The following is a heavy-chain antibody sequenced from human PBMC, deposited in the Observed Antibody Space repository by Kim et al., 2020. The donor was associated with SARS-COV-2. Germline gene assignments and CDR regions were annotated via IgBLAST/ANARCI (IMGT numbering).Heavy chain of an antibody. J-gene: IGHJ4*02. Sequence: SETLSLTCTVSGGSISSSSYYWGWIRQPPGKGLEWIGSIYYSGSTYYNPSLKSRVTISVDTSKNQFSLKLSSVTAADTAVYYCARGKKFGGVIVYREYYFDYWGQGTLVTVSS. V-gene: IGHV4-39*07. CDR2: IYYSGST. D-gene: IGHD3-16*02. CDR1: GGSISSSSYY. CDR3: ARGKKFGGVIVYREYYFDY.